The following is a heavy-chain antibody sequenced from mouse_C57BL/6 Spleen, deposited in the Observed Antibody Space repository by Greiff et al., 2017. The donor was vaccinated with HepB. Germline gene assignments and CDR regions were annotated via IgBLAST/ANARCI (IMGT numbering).Heavy chain of an antibody. J-gene: IGHJ4*01. CDR1: GYTFTSYG. D-gene: IGHD2-5*01. CDR3: ARHYSNYEGDAMDY. V-gene: IGHV1-81*01. Sequence: VQLQQSGAELARPGASVKLSCKASGYTFTSYGISWVKQRTGQGLEWIGEIYPRSGNTYYNEKFKGKAKVTADKSSSTAYMELRSLTSEDSAVYFCARHYSNYEGDAMDYWGRGASVTVSS. CDR2: IYPRSGNT.